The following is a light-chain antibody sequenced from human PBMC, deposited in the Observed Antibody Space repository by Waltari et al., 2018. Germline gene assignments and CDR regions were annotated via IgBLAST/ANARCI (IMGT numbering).Light chain of an antibody. J-gene: IGKJ5*01. CDR3: MQALQTPIT. Sequence: EIVMTQSPVSRPGIPGEPASISCRSCQSLVHGTGHFVLDWYLQKPRQSPQLLIFLRSNRASGVPDRFSGSGSGTHFTLNISRVEAEDVGVYYCMQALQTPITFGQGTRLEIK. CDR1: QSLVHGTGHFV. CDR2: LRS. V-gene: IGKV2-28*01.